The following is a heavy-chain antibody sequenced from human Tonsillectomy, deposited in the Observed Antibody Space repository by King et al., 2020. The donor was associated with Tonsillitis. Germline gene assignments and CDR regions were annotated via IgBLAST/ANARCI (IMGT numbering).Heavy chain of an antibody. Sequence: VQLQESGPGLVKPSETLSLTCTVSGGSISSYYWSWIRQPPGKGLEWIGYIYYSGSTNYNPSLKSRVTISVDTSKNQFSLKLSSVTAADPAVYYCARVGRRPRPRGYYYYMDVWGKGTTVTVSS. CDR3: ARVGRRPRPRGYYYYMDV. CDR2: IYYSGST. V-gene: IGHV4-59*01. J-gene: IGHJ6*03. CDR1: GGSISSYY. D-gene: IGHD3-10*01.